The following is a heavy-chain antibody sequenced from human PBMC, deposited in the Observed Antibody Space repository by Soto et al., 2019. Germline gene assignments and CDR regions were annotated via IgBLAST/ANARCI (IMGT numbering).Heavy chain of an antibody. Sequence: QVQLVQSGAEVKKPGASVKVSCKASGYTFTSYGISWVRQAPGQGLEWMGWISAYTGNTNYAQKLQGRVTMTTDTSTSTAHLELRSLRSADTAVYYCARVILSAVADPFDYWGQGTLVTVSS. D-gene: IGHD6-19*01. J-gene: IGHJ4*02. V-gene: IGHV1-18*01. CDR3: ARVILSAVADPFDY. CDR1: GYTFTSYG. CDR2: ISAYTGNT.